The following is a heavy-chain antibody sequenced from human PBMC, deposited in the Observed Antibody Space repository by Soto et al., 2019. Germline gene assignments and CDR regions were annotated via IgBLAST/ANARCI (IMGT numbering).Heavy chain of an antibody. V-gene: IGHV1-46*01. Sequence: GASVKVSCKASGYTVTSYYMHWVRQAPGQGLEWMGVINPSGGSTSYTQKFQGRVTMTRDTSINTAYMELSRLRSDDTAVYYCARWVGASNWFDPWGQGSLVTVS. D-gene: IGHD1-26*01. CDR3: ARWVGASNWFDP. CDR1: GYTVTSYY. J-gene: IGHJ5*02. CDR2: INPSGGST.